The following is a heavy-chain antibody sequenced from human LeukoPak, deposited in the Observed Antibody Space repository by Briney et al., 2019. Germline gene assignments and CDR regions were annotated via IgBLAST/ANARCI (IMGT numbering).Heavy chain of an antibody. Sequence: SETLSLTCTVSGDSISDYYWSWIRQPAGKGLGLIGRIYTNGITNYNPSLKSRVTTSVDTSKNQFSLKLSSVTAADTAVYYCARVLGYCSSTSCWNWFDPWGQGTLVTVSS. CDR3: ARVLGYCSSTSCWNWFDP. CDR1: GDSISDYY. J-gene: IGHJ5*02. V-gene: IGHV4-4*07. CDR2: IYTNGIT. D-gene: IGHD2-2*01.